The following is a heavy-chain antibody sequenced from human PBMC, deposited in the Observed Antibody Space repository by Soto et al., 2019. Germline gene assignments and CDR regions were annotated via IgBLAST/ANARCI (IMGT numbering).Heavy chain of an antibody. CDR1: GGSIHTADYY. Sequence: PSETLSLTCTVCGGSIHTADYYWSWFRRPPGRGLEWIGFISHSGYASYNPSLRSRTTISIDTSKNQFSLKVTSVTAEDTAVYYRARGLSGYASELEHGGRGTLVDVFS. D-gene: IGHD6-25*01. CDR3: ARGLSGYASELEH. V-gene: IGHV4-30-4*01. J-gene: IGHJ4*02. CDR2: ISHSGYA.